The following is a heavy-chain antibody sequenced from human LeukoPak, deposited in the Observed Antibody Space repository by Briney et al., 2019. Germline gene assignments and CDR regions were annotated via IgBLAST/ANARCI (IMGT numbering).Heavy chain of an antibody. V-gene: IGHV3-30*02. CDR1: GFTFSTYG. CDR2: IRYDGSNK. CDR3: AKVRGNYDFWSGFDY. J-gene: IGHJ4*02. D-gene: IGHD3-3*01. Sequence: GGSLRLSCTASGFTFSTYGMHWVRQAPGKGLKWVAFIRYDGSNKYYGDSMKGRFTISRDNSKNTLYLQMNSLRVEDTAVYYCAKVRGNYDFWSGFDYWGQGTLVTVSS.